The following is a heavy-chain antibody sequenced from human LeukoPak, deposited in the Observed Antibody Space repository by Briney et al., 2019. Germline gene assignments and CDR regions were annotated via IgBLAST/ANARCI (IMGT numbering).Heavy chain of an antibody. J-gene: IGHJ4*02. CDR1: GYTFTDYY. Sequence: ASVKVSCTVSGYTFTDYYMHWVQQAPVKGLEWMGLVDPEDGETIYAEKFQGRVTITAETSTDTADMELSSLRSEDTAVYYCATATSAYDRPPFDYWGQGTLATVSS. CDR3: ATATSAYDRPPFDY. CDR2: VDPEDGET. V-gene: IGHV1-69-2*01. D-gene: IGHD2-21*01.